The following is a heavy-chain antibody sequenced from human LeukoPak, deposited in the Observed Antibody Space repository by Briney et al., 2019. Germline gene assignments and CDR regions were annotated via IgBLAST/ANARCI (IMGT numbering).Heavy chain of an antibody. CDR1: GGTFSSFA. J-gene: IGHJ5*02. Sequence: ASLKVSCTASGGTFSSFAISWVRQAPGQGLEWMGGIITIFVTVSHAHTFQGRIANTADESTSTAYMELSSLRSEDTAVYYCTRSKLLPGNWFDPWGQGTLVTVSS. D-gene: IGHD2-15*01. V-gene: IGHV1-69*19. CDR3: TRSKLLPGNWFDP. CDR2: IITIFVTV.